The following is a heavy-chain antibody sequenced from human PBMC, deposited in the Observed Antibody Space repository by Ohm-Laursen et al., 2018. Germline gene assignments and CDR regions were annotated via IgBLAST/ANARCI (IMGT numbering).Heavy chain of an antibody. CDR3: ARGHLGEDDYGDSDAFDI. V-gene: IGHV3-53*01. D-gene: IGHD4-17*01. CDR1: GFSVSSNY. Sequence: GSLRLSCAASGFSVSSNYMSWVRQAPGKGLEWVSIIYSGDSTYYADSVKGRFTISRDSSKNTLYLQMNSLRAEDTAVYYCARGHLGEDDYGDSDAFDIWGQGTMVTVSS. CDR2: IYSGDST. J-gene: IGHJ3*02.